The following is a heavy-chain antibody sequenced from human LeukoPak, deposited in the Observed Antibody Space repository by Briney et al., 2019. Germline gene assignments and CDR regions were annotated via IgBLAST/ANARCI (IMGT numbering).Heavy chain of an antibody. J-gene: IGHJ3*02. CDR2: ISSSSSYI. D-gene: IGHD3-16*01. CDR1: GFTFSSYS. CDR3: AKGGGVQYPDAFDI. Sequence: GGSLRLSCAASGFTFSSYSMNWVRQAPGKGLEWVSSISSSSSYIYYADSVKGRFTISRDNAKNSLYLQMNSLRAEDTAVYYCAKGGGVQYPDAFDIWGQGTMVTVSS. V-gene: IGHV3-21*01.